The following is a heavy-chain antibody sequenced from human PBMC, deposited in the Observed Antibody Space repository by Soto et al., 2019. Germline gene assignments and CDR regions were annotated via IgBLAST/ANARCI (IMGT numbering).Heavy chain of an antibody. CDR1: GYSFTNYF. J-gene: IGHJ3*02. D-gene: IGHD3-16*01. V-gene: IGHV5-10-1*01. CDR2: IDPSDSYT. Sequence: PGESLKISCKGSGYSFTNYFITWVRQMPGKGLEWMGRIDPSDSYTNYSPSFQGHVTISXXXXXXTXYXQXXXLKAXDTAMYYCARHRLNTNDAFDIWGQGTTVTVSS. CDR3: ARHRLNTNDAFDI.